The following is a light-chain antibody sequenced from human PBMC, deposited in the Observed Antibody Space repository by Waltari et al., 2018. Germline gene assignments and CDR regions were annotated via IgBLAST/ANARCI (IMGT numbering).Light chain of an antibody. J-gene: IGLJ3*02. CDR2: VNSDGSH. CDR1: SGHSSNV. V-gene: IGLV4-69*01. CDR3: QTGGHGTWV. Sequence: QLVLTQSPSASASLGASVKLTCTLSSGHSSNVIAWHQQQPEKGPQYFMKVNSDGSHSKGDEIPDRFSGSSSGAERYLTISNVQSEDEADYYCQTGGHGTWVFGGGTKLTVL.